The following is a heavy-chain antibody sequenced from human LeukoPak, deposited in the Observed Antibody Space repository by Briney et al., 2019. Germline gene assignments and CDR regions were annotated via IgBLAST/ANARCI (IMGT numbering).Heavy chain of an antibody. CDR2: ISYSGTT. CDR3: ARHLRGGSIWFDY. CDR1: GGSISSGSYY. V-gene: IGHV4-39*01. D-gene: IGHD6-13*01. J-gene: IGHJ4*02. Sequence: SETLSLTCTVSGGSISSGSYYWGWVRQSPGKGLEWIGSISYSGTTYYNLSLKSRVTLSVDTSKNQFSLKLSSVTAADTALYYCARHLRGGSIWFDYWGQGTLVTVSS.